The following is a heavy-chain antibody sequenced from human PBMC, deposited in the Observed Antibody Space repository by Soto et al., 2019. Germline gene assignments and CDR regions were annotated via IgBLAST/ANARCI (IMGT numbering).Heavy chain of an antibody. CDR2: IYYSGST. D-gene: IGHD6-19*01. Sequence: SETLSLTCTVSGGSISSYYLSWIRQPPGKGLEWIGYIYYSGSTNYNPSLKSRVTISVDTSKNQFSLKLSSVTAADTAVYYCAREAGTWHLPLNWFDPWGQGTLVTVSS. CDR3: AREAGTWHLPLNWFDP. CDR1: GGSISSYY. J-gene: IGHJ5*02. V-gene: IGHV4-59*01.